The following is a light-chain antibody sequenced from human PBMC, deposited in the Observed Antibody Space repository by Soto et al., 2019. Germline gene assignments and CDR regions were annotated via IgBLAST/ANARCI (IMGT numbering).Light chain of an antibody. CDR3: QQFNVYPIT. Sequence: AIQLTQSPSSLSASVGDRVTITCRASQDIRGALAWYQQKPGQAPKLLIYDVSSLESGVPSRFSGSGSGTDFTFTISSLQPADFATYYCQQFNVYPITFGQGTRLEIK. V-gene: IGKV1-13*02. J-gene: IGKJ5*01. CDR2: DVS. CDR1: QDIRGA.